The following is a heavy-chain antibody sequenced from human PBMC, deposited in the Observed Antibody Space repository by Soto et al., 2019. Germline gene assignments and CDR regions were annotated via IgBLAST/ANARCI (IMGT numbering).Heavy chain of an antibody. V-gene: IGHV4-30-4*01. CDR1: GGSISSGDYY. CDR3: ARGSIYCSSTSCYGAPAFDI. D-gene: IGHD2-2*01. J-gene: IGHJ3*02. CDR2: IYYSGST. Sequence: SETLSLTCTVSGGSISSGDYYWSWIRQPPGKGLEWIGYIYYSGSTYYNPSLKSRVTISVDTSKNQFSLKLSSVTAADTAVYYCARGSIYCSSTSCYGAPAFDIWGQGTMVTVSS.